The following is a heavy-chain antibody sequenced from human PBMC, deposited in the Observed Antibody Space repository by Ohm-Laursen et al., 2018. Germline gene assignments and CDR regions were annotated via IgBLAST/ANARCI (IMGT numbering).Heavy chain of an antibody. D-gene: IGHD3-3*01. CDR2: IIPIFGTA. CDR3: ARDFEWATDV. CDR1: GGTFSSYA. J-gene: IGHJ6*02. Sequence: EASVKVSCKASGGTFSSYAISWVRQAPGQGLEWMGGIIPIFGTANYAQKFQGRVTITADESTSTAYMELSSLRSEDTAVYYCARDFEWATDVWGQGTLVTVSS. V-gene: IGHV1-69*13.